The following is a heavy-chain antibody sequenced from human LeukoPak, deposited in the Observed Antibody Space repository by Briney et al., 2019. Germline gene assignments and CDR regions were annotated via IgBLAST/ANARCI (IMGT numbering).Heavy chain of an antibody. CDR1: GGSISSYY. CDR3: ARDGYYYALGSSNWFDP. Sequence: PSETLSLTCTVSGGSISSYYWSWIRQPPGKGLEWIGYIYYRGSTHYNPSLKSRVTISVDTSKNQFSLKLSSVTAADTAVYYCARDGYYYALGSSNWFDPWGQGTLVTVSS. D-gene: IGHD3-10*01. V-gene: IGHV4-59*12. CDR2: IYYRGST. J-gene: IGHJ5*02.